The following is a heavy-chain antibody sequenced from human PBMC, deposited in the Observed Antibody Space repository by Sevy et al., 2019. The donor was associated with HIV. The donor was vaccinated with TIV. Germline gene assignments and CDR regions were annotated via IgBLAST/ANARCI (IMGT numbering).Heavy chain of an antibody. D-gene: IGHD3-10*01. J-gene: IGHJ4*02. Sequence: GESLKISCGGSGFNISSASMNWVRQAPGRGLEWVGRIKDKIDGETTDYGAPVKGRFIISRDDSRKTVYVQLNSVKSEDTAMYFCTTRPYGSIIDYWGQGTLVTVSS. CDR1: GFNISSAS. CDR3: TTRPYGSIIDY. V-gene: IGHV3-15*07. CDR2: IKDKIDGETT.